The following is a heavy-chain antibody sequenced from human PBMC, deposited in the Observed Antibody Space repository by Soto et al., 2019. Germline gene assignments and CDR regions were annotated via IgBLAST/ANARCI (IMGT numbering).Heavy chain of an antibody. CDR2: INPNGGVT. Sequence: QVQMVQSWAEVRKPGASVTVSCRSSGDSFNDYYIHWVRQAPGQGFEWMGWINPNGGVTKYAQKFQGWVSMTRDTSIRTVYMQLSRLRSDDTAVYYCARESGGATATLDYYYFYMDVCGTGTTGTVSS. CDR1: GDSFNDYY. J-gene: IGHJ6*03. CDR3: ARESGGATATLDYYYFYMDV. V-gene: IGHV1-2*04. D-gene: IGHD5-12*01.